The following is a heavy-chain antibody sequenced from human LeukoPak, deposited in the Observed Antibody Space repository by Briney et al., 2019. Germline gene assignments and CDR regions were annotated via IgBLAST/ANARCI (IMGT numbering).Heavy chain of an antibody. CDR2: IYYSGST. Sequence: SETLSLTCTVSGGSISSSSYYWGWIRQPPGKGLEWIGYIYYSGSTYYNPSLKSRVTISVDTSKNQFSLKLSSVTAADTAVYYCAREGSCSSTSCYTAEPYYFDYWGQGALVTVSS. V-gene: IGHV4-30-4*08. D-gene: IGHD2-2*02. J-gene: IGHJ4*02. CDR1: GGSISSSSYY. CDR3: AREGSCSSTSCYTAEPYYFDY.